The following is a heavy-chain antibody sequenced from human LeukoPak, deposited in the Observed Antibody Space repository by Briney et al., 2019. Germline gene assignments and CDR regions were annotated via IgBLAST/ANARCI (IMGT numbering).Heavy chain of an antibody. CDR1: GFTFSSYG. J-gene: IGHJ4*02. D-gene: IGHD3-22*01. Sequence: GGSLRLSCAASGFTFSSYGMHWVRQAPGKGLKWVAFIRYDGSNKYYADSVKGRFTISRDNSKNTLYLQMNSLRAEDTAVYYCARILTTATRSKLIDYWGQGTLVTVSS. CDR3: ARILTTATRSKLIDY. V-gene: IGHV3-30*02. CDR2: IRYDGSNK.